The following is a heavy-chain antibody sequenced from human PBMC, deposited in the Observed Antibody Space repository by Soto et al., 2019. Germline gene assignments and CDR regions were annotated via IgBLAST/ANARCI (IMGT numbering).Heavy chain of an antibody. V-gene: IGHV1-58*01. CDR3: AADVGDIAAAYY. CDR2: IVVGSGNT. CDR1: GFTFTSSA. D-gene: IGHD6-13*01. Sequence: ASVKVSCKASGFTFTSSAVQWVRQARGQRLEWIGWIVVGSGNTNYAQKFQERVTITRDMSTSTAYMELSSLRSEDTAVYYCAADVGDIAAAYYWGQGTLVTVSS. J-gene: IGHJ4*02.